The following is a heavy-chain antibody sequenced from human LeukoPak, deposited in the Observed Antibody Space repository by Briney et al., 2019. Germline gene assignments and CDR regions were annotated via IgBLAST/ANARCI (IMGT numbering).Heavy chain of an antibody. CDR3: ARCRGKSTSCFIDY. J-gene: IGHJ4*02. CDR1: GFTVNSNY. Sequence: GGPLRLSCAASGFTVNSNYMSWVRQAPGKGLGWVSVIYSGGSTYYADSVKGRFTISRDNSKNTLYLQMNSLRAEDTAVYYCARCRGKSTSCFIDYWGQGTLVTVSS. D-gene: IGHD2-2*01. CDR2: IYSGGST. V-gene: IGHV3-53*01.